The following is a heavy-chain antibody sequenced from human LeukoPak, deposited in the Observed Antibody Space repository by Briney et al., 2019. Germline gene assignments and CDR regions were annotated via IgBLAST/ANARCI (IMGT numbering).Heavy chain of an antibody. J-gene: IGHJ4*02. D-gene: IGHD2-21*02. CDR2: MQPYSGNT. CDR1: GYTFSIYD. CDR3: ARGLPLDH. Sequence: ASVRVSCKASGYTFSIYDINWVRQAPGQGLEWLACMQPYSGNTDYAQKFQGRLTMTRNSSTNTVYMELSSLTSEDTAVYYCARGLPLDHWGQGTLVTVSS. V-gene: IGHV1-8*01.